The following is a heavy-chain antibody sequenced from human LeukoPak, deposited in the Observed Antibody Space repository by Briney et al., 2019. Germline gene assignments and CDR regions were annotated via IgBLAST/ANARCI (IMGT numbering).Heavy chain of an antibody. Sequence: SETLSLTCTVSGGSISSYYWSWIRQPPGKGLEWIGYIYYSGSTNYNPSLKSRVTISVDTSKNQFSLKLSSVTAADTAVYYCARANKLKPYSSGFDYWGQGTLVTVSS. J-gene: IGHJ4*02. V-gene: IGHV4-59*01. CDR1: GGSISSYY. CDR2: IYYSGST. D-gene: IGHD6-19*01. CDR3: ARANKLKPYSSGFDY.